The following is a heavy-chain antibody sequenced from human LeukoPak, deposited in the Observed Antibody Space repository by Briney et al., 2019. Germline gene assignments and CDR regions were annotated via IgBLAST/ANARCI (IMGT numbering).Heavy chain of an antibody. CDR2: IHTSGTT. CDR1: GCSMSGYY. CDR3: ARLRGPWYFDY. Sequence: SETLSLTCTVSGCSMSGYYWSWFRQPPGKALEWIGYIHTSGTTKYNPSLKSRVTISEDMSKNQFSLKLSSVTAADTTVFYCARLRGPWYFDYWGQGTLVIVSS. J-gene: IGHJ4*02. V-gene: IGHV4-4*09. D-gene: IGHD4-17*01.